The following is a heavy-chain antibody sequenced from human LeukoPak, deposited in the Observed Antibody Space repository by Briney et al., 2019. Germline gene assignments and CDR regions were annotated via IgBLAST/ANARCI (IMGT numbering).Heavy chain of an antibody. V-gene: IGHV3-33*06. Sequence: GGSLRLSCGGSGFNFRSYAIHWVRQPPGKGLEWVAIIWYDGSKTYYAESVKGRFTISKDNSNNMAYLQMSSLRVEDTAVYFCAKEVGPDLGAWGQGTLVTVSS. J-gene: IGHJ4*02. CDR3: AKEVGPDLGA. CDR2: IWYDGSKT. CDR1: GFNFRSYA. D-gene: IGHD1-26*01.